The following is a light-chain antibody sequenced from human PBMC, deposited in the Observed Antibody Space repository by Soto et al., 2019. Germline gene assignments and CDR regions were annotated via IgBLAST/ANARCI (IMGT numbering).Light chain of an antibody. CDR1: QPITRW. CDR3: QQYNSDSCT. V-gene: IGKV1-5*01. CDR2: AXS. Sequence: IQVTESPSSLSASIVXRGTLTCPGSQPITRWMSWXQQDXGXPPKXXXDAXSTLESGVPSRLSGSRSGTEFTLTISSLQPEDFLTYYCQQYNSDSCTFGQGTKVDIK. J-gene: IGKJ1*01.